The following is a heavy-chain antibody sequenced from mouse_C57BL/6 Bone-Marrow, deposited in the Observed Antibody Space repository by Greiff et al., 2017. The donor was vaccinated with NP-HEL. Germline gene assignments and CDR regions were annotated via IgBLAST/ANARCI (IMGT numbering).Heavy chain of an antibody. CDR1: GYTFTSYW. CDR3: ARIYYGNYGFAY. J-gene: IGHJ3*01. CDR2: IHPNSGST. V-gene: IGHV1-64*01. Sequence: VQLQQPGAELVKPGASVKLSCKASGYTFTSYWMHWVKQRPGQGLEWIGMIHPNSGSTNYNEKFKSKATLTVDKSSSTAYMQLSSLTSEDSAVYYCARIYYGNYGFAYWGQGTLVTVSA. D-gene: IGHD2-1*01.